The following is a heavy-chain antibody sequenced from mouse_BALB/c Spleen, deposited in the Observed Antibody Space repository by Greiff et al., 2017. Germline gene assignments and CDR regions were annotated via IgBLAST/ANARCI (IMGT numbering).Heavy chain of an antibody. CDR1: GYTFTDYN. Sequence: EVQLQESGPELVKPGASVKISCKASGYTFTDYNMHWVKQSHGKSLEWIGYIYPYNGGTGYNQKFKSKATLTVDNSSSTAYMELRSLTSEDSAVYYCARDPYGYDEAHYFDYWGQGTTLTVSS. J-gene: IGHJ2*01. V-gene: IGHV1S29*02. D-gene: IGHD2-2*01. CDR2: IYPYNGGT. CDR3: ARDPYGYDEAHYFDY.